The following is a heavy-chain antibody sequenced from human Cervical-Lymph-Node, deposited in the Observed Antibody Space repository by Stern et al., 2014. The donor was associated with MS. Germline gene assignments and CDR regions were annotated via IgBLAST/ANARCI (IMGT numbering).Heavy chain of an antibody. J-gene: IGHJ6*02. CDR1: GGSITSSSYY. V-gene: IGHV4-39*07. CDR2: VYYTGST. D-gene: IGHD3-3*01. CDR3: ARVPNYDFWSDYSTRRPYDMDV. Sequence: QLQLQESGPGLVKPSETLSLTCTVSGGSITSSSYYWGWIRQPPGRGLEYIGTVYYTGSTFYDPSLKSRVTISVDTSKNQFSLKLPSVTAADTAVYYCARVPNYDFWSDYSTRRPYDMDVWGQGTPVIVSS.